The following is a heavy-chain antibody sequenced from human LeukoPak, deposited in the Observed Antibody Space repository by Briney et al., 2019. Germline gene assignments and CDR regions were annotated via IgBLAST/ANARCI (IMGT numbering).Heavy chain of an antibody. CDR2: IKQDGSEK. CDR1: GFTFSSYW. Sequence: GESLRLSCAASGFTFSSYWTSWVRQAPGKGLEWVANIKQDGSEKYYVDSVKGRFTISRGNAKNSLYLQMNSLRAEDTAVYYCARGSSSGWYYDYWGQGTLVTVSS. J-gene: IGHJ4*02. D-gene: IGHD6-19*01. CDR3: ARGSSSGWYYDY. V-gene: IGHV3-7*01.